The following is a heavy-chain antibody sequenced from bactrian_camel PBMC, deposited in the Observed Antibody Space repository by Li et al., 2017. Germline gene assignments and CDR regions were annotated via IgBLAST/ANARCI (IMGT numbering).Heavy chain of an antibody. Sequence: HVQLVESGGGAVPPGGSLRISCAVSGDSLSSNCMAWCRQTSGKARERVAVFLTGYGFSEYADSVKGRFTISKDNAKNILYLQMNSLTPEDTGTYLCAAERSSVAPGCPGGYMDYWGKGTQVTVS. J-gene: IGHJ7*01. V-gene: IGHV3S1*01. D-gene: IGHD7*01. CDR1: GDSLSSNC. CDR2: FLTGYGFS.